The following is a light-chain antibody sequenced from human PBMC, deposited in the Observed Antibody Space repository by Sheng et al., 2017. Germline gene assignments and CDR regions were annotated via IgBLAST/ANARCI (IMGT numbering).Light chain of an antibody. Sequence: DIQMTQSPSSLSASVGDRVTITCRASRSINSYFNWYQQKPGEAPKLLIFGASSLRSGVPSRFSGSASGTDSTLTVSSLQPEDFATYYCQQSDSMPITFGQGTRLEI. CDR1: RSINSY. J-gene: IGKJ5*01. V-gene: IGKV1-39*01. CDR3: QQSDSMPIT. CDR2: GAS.